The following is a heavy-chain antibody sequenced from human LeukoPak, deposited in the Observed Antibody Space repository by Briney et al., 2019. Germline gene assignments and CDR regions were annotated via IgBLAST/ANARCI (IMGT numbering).Heavy chain of an antibody. D-gene: IGHD3-9*01. V-gene: IGHV1-2*02. J-gene: IGHJ4*02. Sequence: ASVKVSCKASGYTFTGYYMHWVRQAPGQGLEWMGWINPNSGGTNYAQKFQGRVTMTRDTSISTAYMELSRLRSDDTAVYYCARGPPDYDILTGYYYTVLDYWGQETLVTVSS. CDR1: GYTFTGYY. CDR3: ARGPPDYDILTGYYYTVLDY. CDR2: INPNSGGT.